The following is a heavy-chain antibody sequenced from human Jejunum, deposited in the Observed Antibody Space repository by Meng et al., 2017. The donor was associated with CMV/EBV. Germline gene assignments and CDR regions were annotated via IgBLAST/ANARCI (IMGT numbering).Heavy chain of an antibody. D-gene: IGHD3-22*01. J-gene: IGHJ4*02. CDR3: AREGADYDSWGWGY. Sequence: ASGSTVIPTSFACVRPAPGKGLECVSVMYSSGASYSADSVKGRFTITRDNAKNTLSLQMNNLRAEDTAVYYCAREGADYDSWGWGYWGQGTLVTVSS. CDR2: MYSSGAS. CDR1: GSTVIPTS. V-gene: IGHV3-53*01.